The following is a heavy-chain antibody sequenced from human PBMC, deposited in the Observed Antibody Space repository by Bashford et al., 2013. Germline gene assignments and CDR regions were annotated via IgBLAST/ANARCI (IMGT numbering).Heavy chain of an antibody. CDR1: GGSISSASYY. V-gene: IGHV4-61*01. J-gene: IGHJ6*02. Sequence: SETLSLTCTVSGGSISSASYYWSWIRQTPEKGMEWIGEINRSGGTNYNPSLRSRVTISVDTSKNQFSLTMDSVTAADTAVYYCARGIPWLGHHYYYGLDAWGQGTTVTVSS. CDR3: ARGIPWLGHHYYYGLDA. CDR2: INRSGGT. D-gene: IGHD6-19*01.